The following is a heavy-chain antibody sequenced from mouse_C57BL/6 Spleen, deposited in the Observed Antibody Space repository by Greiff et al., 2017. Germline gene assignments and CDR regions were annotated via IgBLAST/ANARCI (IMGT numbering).Heavy chain of an antibody. J-gene: IGHJ1*03. CDR3: ARRISGPHWYFDV. V-gene: IGHV1-50*01. CDR1: GYTFTSYW. Sequence: QVQLQQPGAELVKPGASVKLSCKASGYTFTSYWMQWVNQRPGQGLELIGEIDPSDSYNNSNQKFKGKATLTVDTSSSTAYMQLSSLTSEESAVYYCARRISGPHWYFDVWSTGTTVTVSS. D-gene: IGHD1-3*01. CDR2: IDPSDSYN.